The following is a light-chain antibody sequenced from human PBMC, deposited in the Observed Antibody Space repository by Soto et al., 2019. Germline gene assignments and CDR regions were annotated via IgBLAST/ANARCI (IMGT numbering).Light chain of an antibody. CDR2: DAS. Sequence: IQMTQSPSTLCASARDRVTIMCRASQSINSRLAWYKQKPGKAANLIIYDASTLESGVPARVGGGDSGTEFTLKISGLQPDDCATFDGQQYNSYPWTFDPETKG. CDR3: QQYNSYPWT. CDR1: QSINSR. J-gene: IGKJ1*01. V-gene: IGKV1-5*02.